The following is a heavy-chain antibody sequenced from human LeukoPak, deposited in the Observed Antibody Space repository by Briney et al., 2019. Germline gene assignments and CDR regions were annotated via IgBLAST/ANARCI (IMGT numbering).Heavy chain of an antibody. V-gene: IGHV3-23*01. CDR1: GFTFGSSA. CDR3: AKGSLGSWYYFDY. Sequence: GGSLRLSCAASGFTFGSSAMSWVRQAPGKGPEWVSTFSRSGPNTYYADSVKGRFTIFRDNSENTLYLQMNSLRAEDTAVYYCAKGSLGSWYYFDYWGQGTLVTVSS. CDR2: FSRSGPNT. D-gene: IGHD6-13*01. J-gene: IGHJ4*02.